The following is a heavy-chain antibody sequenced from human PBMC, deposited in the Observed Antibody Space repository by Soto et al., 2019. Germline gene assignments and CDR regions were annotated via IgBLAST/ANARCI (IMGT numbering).Heavy chain of an antibody. J-gene: IGHJ5*02. CDR2: ISHSGST. CDR3: ARGDYSSKWIQLRNWFEP. D-gene: IGHD5-18*01. Sequence: VQLQQWGAGLLKPSETLSLTCAVYGGSFSGYYWSWIRPPPGKGLEWIGDISHSGSTNYNPSLKSRVTISGDTSMNQCSRKLSSVTAAATAVYYWARGDYSSKWIQLRNWFEPWGQGTLVTVS. V-gene: IGHV4-34*01. CDR1: GGSFSGYY.